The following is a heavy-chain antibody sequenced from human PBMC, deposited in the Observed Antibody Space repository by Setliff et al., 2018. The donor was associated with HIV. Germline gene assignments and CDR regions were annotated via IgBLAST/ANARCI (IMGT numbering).Heavy chain of an antibody. CDR1: GGSISGYY. CDR2: IYTSGST. J-gene: IGHJ3*02. V-gene: IGHV4-4*09. D-gene: IGHD3-3*01. Sequence: SETLSLTCTVSGGSISGYYWSWIRQPPGKGLEWIGYIYTSGSTNYNPSLKSRVTISVDTSKNQFSLKLNSVTAADTAVYYCARHSDFWSEDAFDIWAQGTVVTVSS. CDR3: ARHSDFWSEDAFDI.